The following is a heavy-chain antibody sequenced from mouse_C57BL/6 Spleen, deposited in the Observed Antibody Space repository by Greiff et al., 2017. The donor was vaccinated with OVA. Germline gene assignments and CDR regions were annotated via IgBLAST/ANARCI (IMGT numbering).Heavy chain of an antibody. Sequence: QVQLQQPGAELVKPGASVKMSCKASGYTFTSYWITWVKQRPGQGLEWIGDIYPGSGSTNYNEKFKSKATLTVDTSSSTAYMQLSSLTSEDSAVYYCARWGYGNYVRWYFDVWGTGTTVTVSS. J-gene: IGHJ1*03. CDR1: GYTFTSYW. D-gene: IGHD2-10*02. CDR3: ARWGYGNYVRWYFDV. V-gene: IGHV1-55*01. CDR2: IYPGSGST.